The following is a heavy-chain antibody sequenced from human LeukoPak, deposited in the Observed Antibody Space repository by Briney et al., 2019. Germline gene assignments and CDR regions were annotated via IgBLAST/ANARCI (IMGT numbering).Heavy chain of an antibody. CDR2: ISAYNGNT. CDR3: ARIRGVTIFGPLDV. D-gene: IGHD3-3*01. V-gene: IGHV1-18*01. Sequence: GASVKVSCKASGYTFTSYGISWVRQAPGQGLEWMGWISAYNGNTNYAQKLQGRVTMTTDTSTSTAYMKLRSLRSDDTAVYYCARIRGVTIFGPLDVWGQGTTVTVSS. J-gene: IGHJ6*02. CDR1: GYTFTSYG.